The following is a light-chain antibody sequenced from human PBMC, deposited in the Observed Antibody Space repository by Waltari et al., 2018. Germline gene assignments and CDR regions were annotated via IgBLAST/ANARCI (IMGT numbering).Light chain of an antibody. CDR1: PSVLYSSNNKNY. CDR3: QQYYSTPLLT. V-gene: IGKV4-1*01. Sequence: DIVMTQSPDSLAVSLGERATINCKSSPSVLYSSNNKNYLAWYQQKPGQHPKLLIYWASTRESGVPDRFSGSGSGTDFTLTISSLQAEDVAVYYCQQYYSTPLLTFGGGTKVEIK. J-gene: IGKJ4*01. CDR2: WAS.